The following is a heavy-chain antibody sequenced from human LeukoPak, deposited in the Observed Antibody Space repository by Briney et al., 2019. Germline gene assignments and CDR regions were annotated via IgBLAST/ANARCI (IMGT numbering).Heavy chain of an antibody. CDR2: INHSGST. CDR1: GGSFSSYY. D-gene: IGHD2-8*02. Sequence: SETLSLTCTFYGGSFSSYYWSWVRQPPGKGLEWIGEINHSGSTTYNPSLRSRVTISIDTSKKHFSLKLTSVTAADTAVYFCAQTLEVSTITVHYWGQGTLVTVSS. J-gene: IGHJ4*02. V-gene: IGHV4-34*01. CDR3: AQTLEVSTITVHY.